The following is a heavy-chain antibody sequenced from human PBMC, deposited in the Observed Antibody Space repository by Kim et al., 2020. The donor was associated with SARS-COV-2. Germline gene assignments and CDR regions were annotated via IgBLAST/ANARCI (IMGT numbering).Heavy chain of an antibody. J-gene: IGHJ4*02. V-gene: IGHV5-51*01. CDR3: ARLSTGFDY. CDR2: SDT. D-gene: IGHD3-9*01. Sequence: SDTRYSPAFQGQVTISADKSISTAYLQWSSLKASDSAMYYCARLSTGFDYWGQGALVTVSS.